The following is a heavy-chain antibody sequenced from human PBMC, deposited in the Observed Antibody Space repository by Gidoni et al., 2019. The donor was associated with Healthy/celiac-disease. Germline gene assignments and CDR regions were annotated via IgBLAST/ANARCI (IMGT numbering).Heavy chain of an antibody. V-gene: IGHV3-64D*08. J-gene: IGHJ4*02. CDR3: VKSRIADSWYFDY. D-gene: IGHD6-13*01. CDR1: GFTFSSYA. Sequence: EVQLVESGGGLVQPGGSLRLSCSASGFTFSSYAMHWVRQAPGKGLEYVSAISSNGGSTYYADSVKGRFTISRDNSKNTLYLQMSSLRAEDTAVYYCVKSRIADSWYFDYWGQGTLVTVSS. CDR2: ISSNGGST.